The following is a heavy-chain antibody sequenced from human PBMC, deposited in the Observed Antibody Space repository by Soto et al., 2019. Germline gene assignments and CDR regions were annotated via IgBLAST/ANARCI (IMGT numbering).Heavy chain of an antibody. CDR1: GYSVTNYW. V-gene: IGHV5-51*01. J-gene: IGHJ4*02. CDR2: IYVGDSDT. Sequence: GESLKISCKGSGYSVTNYWIGWVRQMPGKGLEWMGIIYVGDSDTRYSPPFQGQVTISADKSISTAYLQWSSLKPSDTAMYYCARLVNIFDFDYWGQGTLVTVSS. CDR3: ARLVNIFDFDY. D-gene: IGHD2-21*01.